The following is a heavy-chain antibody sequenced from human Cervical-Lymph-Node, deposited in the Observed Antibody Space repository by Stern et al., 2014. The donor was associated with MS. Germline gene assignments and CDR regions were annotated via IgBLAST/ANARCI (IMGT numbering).Heavy chain of an antibody. D-gene: IGHD3-10*01. V-gene: IGHV1-69*01. CDR1: GGTFSNYG. J-gene: IGHJ5*02. Sequence: MQLVESGAEVKKPGSSVKVSCKASGGTFSNYGFSWVRQAPGQGLEWMGGIIPVFATTNYAQKFQGRVTITADVSTSTAYMELSSLRSEDTAMYYCARELGFGQIPRLDPWGQGTLVTVVS. CDR2: IIPVFATT. CDR3: ARELGFGQIPRLDP.